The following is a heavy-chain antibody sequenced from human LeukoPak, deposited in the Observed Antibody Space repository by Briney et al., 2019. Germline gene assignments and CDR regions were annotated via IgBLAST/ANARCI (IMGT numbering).Heavy chain of an antibody. CDR2: ISYDGSNK. CDR1: GFTFSSYA. D-gene: IGHD3-10*01. Sequence: GGSLRLSCAASGFTFSSYAMHWVRQAPGKGLEWVAVISYDGSNKYYADSVKGRFTISRGNSKNTLYLQMNSLRAEDTAVYYCARVLWFGELYGMDVWGQGTTVTVSS. J-gene: IGHJ6*02. V-gene: IGHV3-30*04. CDR3: ARVLWFGELYGMDV.